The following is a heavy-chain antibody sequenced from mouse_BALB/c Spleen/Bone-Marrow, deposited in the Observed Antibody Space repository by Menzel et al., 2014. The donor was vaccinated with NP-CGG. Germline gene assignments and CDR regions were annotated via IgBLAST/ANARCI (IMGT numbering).Heavy chain of an antibody. CDR3: ARRNYGSSWAMDY. CDR1: GFDFSRYW. J-gene: IGHJ4*01. CDR2: INPGSSTI. Sequence: EVKLQESGGGLVQPGGSLNLSCAASGFDFSRYWMSWTRQAPGKGQEWIGEINPGSSTINYTPSLKDKFIISRDNAKNTLYLQMNKVRSEDTALYYCARRNYGSSWAMDYWGQGTSVTVSS. D-gene: IGHD1-1*01. V-gene: IGHV4-2*02.